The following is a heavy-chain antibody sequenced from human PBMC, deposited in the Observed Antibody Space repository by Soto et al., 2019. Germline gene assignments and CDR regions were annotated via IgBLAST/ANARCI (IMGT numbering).Heavy chain of an antibody. V-gene: IGHV3-33*01. CDR3: ARDKRYYYDSSGYYQLSYYFDY. CDR1: GFTFSSNS. CDR2: IWYDGSNK. D-gene: IGHD3-22*01. J-gene: IGHJ4*02. Sequence: PGGSLRLSCAASGFTFSSNSMHWVRQAPGKGLEWVAVIWYDGSNKYYADSVKGRFTISRDNSKNTLYLQMNSLRAEDTAVYYWARDKRYYYDSSGYYQLSYYFDYWGQGTLVTVSS.